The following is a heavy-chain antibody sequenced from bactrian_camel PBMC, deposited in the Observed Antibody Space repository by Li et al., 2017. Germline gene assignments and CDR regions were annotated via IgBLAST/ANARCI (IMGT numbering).Heavy chain of an antibody. CDR3: AAAFLPSDECLLIESRCQN. J-gene: IGHJ4*01. D-gene: IGHD1*01. CDR2: IYTGGKT. CDR1: TNARSSYC. Sequence: DVQLVESGGESVQAGGSLRLSCVIPTNARSSYCMTWFRQAPGKEREGVASIYTGGKTSYASSVKGRFTISQDNAKNTVYLQMTSLKPEDTAMYYCAAAFLPSDECLLIESRCQNWGQGTQVTVS. V-gene: IGHV3S10*01.